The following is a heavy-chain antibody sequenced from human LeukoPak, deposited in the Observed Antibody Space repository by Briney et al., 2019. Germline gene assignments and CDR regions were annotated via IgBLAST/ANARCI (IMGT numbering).Heavy chain of an antibody. CDR1: GLTFSSYT. CDR2: ITSSSSYI. Sequence: GGSLRLSCAASGLTFSSYTMNWVRQAPGKGLEWVSSITSSSSYIYYADSVKGRFTISRDNAKNSLYLQMNSLRAEDTAVYYCAKDQDCSSSSCYNAFDIWGQGTMVTVSS. V-gene: IGHV3-21*01. J-gene: IGHJ3*02. CDR3: AKDQDCSSSSCYNAFDI. D-gene: IGHD2-2*02.